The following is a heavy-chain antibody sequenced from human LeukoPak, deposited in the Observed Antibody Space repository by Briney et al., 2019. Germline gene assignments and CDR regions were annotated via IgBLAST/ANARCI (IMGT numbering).Heavy chain of an antibody. V-gene: IGHV3-9*01. J-gene: IGHJ4*02. Sequence: GRSLRLSCAASGFTFDDYAMHWVRQAPGKGLEWVSGISWNSGSIGYADSVKGRFTISRDNAKNSLYLQMNSLRAEDTALYYCAKARLDYYGSGSSFHFDYWGQGTLVTVSS. CDR3: AKARLDYYGSGSSFHFDY. D-gene: IGHD3-10*01. CDR1: GFTFDDYA. CDR2: ISWNSGSI.